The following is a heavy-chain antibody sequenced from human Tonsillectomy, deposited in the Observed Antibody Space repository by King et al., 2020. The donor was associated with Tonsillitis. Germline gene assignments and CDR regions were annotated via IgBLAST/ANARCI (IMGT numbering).Heavy chain of an antibody. J-gene: IGHJ6*03. D-gene: IGHD6-19*01. Sequence: VQLVESGAEVKKPGASVKVSCKASVYTFTSYGISWVRQAPGQGLEWMGWISADNGNTNYAQKLQGRVTMTTDTSTRTAYMELRSLRSDDTAVYYCARDLRPCSCGWYASRYYSYDMDVWGKGTTVTVSS. CDR3: ARDLRPCSCGWYASRYYSYDMDV. V-gene: IGHV1-18*01. CDR1: VYTFTSYG. CDR2: ISADNGNT.